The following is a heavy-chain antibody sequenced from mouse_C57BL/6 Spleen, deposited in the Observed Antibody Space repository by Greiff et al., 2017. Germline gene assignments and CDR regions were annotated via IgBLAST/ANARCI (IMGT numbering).Heavy chain of an antibody. CDR1: GYTFTSYW. Sequence: QVQLQQPGAELVQPGASVKLSCKASGYTFTSYWMHWVQQRPGRGLEWIGRIDPNSGGTKYNEKFKSKATLTVDKPSSTAYMQLSSLRSENSAVSDCERCEGNDSDWFAYWGQGTLVTVSA. V-gene: IGHV1-72*01. D-gene: IGHD2-2*01. CDR2: IDPNSGGT. CDR3: ERCEGNDSDWFAY. J-gene: IGHJ3*01.